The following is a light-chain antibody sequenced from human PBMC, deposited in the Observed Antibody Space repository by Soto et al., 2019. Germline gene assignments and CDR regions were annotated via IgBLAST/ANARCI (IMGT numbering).Light chain of an antibody. V-gene: IGKV3D-15*01. J-gene: IGKJ2*01. CDR2: GAS. CDR1: QSVSSN. CDR3: QPYSNWPFT. Sequence: EIVMTQSPATLSVSPGERATLSCRASQSVSSNLAWYQLKPGQAPRLLIYGASARATGIPARFSGSGSGTAFTLTITSLQSEDFAVYYCQPYSNWPFTFGQGTKVEIK.